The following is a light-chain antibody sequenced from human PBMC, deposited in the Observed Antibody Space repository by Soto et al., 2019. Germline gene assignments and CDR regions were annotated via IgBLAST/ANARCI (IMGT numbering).Light chain of an antibody. CDR2: QDS. V-gene: IGLV3-1*01. Sequence: SYELTQPPSVSESPGQTASITCPGDKLGDKYACWYQQKPGQSPVLVIYQDSKRPSGIPERFSGSNSGNTATLTISGTQAMDEADYYCQAWDSSTLYVFGTGTKVTVL. CDR3: QAWDSSTLYV. J-gene: IGLJ1*01. CDR1: KLGDKY.